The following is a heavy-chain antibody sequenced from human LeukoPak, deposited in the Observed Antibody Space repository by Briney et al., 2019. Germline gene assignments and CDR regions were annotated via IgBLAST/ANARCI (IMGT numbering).Heavy chain of an antibody. CDR3: AKDPLDSSGYRSPPLDY. J-gene: IGHJ4*02. CDR2: IRYDGSNK. Sequence: GGSLRLPCAASGFTFSSYGMHWVRQAPGKGLEWVAFIRYDGSNKYYADSVKGRFTISRDNSKNTLYLQMNSLRAEDTAVYYCAKDPLDSSGYRSPPLDYWGQGTLVTVSS. CDR1: GFTFSSYG. V-gene: IGHV3-30*02. D-gene: IGHD3-22*01.